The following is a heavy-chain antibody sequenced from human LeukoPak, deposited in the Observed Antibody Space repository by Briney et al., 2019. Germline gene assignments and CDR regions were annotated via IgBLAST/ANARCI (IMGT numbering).Heavy chain of an antibody. J-gene: IGHJ5*02. CDR2: MKREGSEE. Sequence: GGSLRLSCVASGFTFSSYWMSWVRQAPGKGLEWVANMKREGSEEYYVDSVKGRFTISRDNAKNSLYLQMNSLRVDDTAVYYCTRWARYCSSGSCYSWFDPWGQGTLVTVSS. CDR3: TRWARYCSSGSCYSWFDP. D-gene: IGHD2-15*01. CDR1: GFTFSSYW. V-gene: IGHV3-7*01.